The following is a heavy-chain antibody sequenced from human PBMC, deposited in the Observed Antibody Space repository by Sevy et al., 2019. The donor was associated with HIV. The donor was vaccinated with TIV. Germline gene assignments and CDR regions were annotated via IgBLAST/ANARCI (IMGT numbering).Heavy chain of an antibody. J-gene: IGHJ4*02. CDR2: IYYSGST. D-gene: IGHD3-10*01. V-gene: IGHV4-59*13. Sequence: SETLSLTCTVSGGSISGYYWSWIRQPPGKGLEWIGYIYYSGSTNYNPSLKSRVTISVDTSKNQFSLKLSSVTAVDTAVYYCASYYGSGTYFDYWGQGTLVTVSS. CDR3: ASYYGSGTYFDY. CDR1: GGSISGYY.